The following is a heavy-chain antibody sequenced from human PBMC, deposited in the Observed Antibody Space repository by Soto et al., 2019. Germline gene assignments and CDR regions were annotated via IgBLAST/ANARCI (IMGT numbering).Heavy chain of an antibody. V-gene: IGHV1-18*01. D-gene: IGHD2-15*01. CDR2: ISVYNGKT. Sequence: QVQLVQSGTEVKKPGASVKVSCKASGYTFTNYGISWVRQAPGLGLEWMGWISVYNGKTNCTQKFQGRVTMTTHTSTSTAYMELRSLRSDDTAVYYCARDRRILDFWGQGTLVTVSS. CDR3: ARDRRILDF. J-gene: IGHJ4*02. CDR1: GYTFTNYG.